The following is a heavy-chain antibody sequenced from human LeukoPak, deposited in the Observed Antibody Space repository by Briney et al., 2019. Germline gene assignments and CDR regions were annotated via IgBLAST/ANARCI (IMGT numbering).Heavy chain of an antibody. V-gene: IGHV4-34*01. CDR1: GVSFSGYY. Sequence: SETLSLTCAVYGVSFSGYYWSWIRHPPGKGLEWIGETNHSGSTNYNPSLKSRVTISVDTSKNQFSLKLSSVTAADTAVYYCASWAYSYGPYYFDYWGQGTLVTVSS. J-gene: IGHJ4*02. CDR3: ASWAYSYGPYYFDY. D-gene: IGHD5-18*01. CDR2: TNHSGST.